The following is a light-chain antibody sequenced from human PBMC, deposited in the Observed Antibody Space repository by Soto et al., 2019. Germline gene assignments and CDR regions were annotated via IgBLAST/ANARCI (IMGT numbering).Light chain of an antibody. V-gene: IGLV2-11*01. CDR2: DVI. CDR3: CSYAGSSLWV. J-gene: IGLJ3*02. Sequence: QSGLTQPRSVSGSPGQSVTISCTGTSSDVGVYNYVSWYQQHPGKAPQLVIYDVIKRPSGVPYRFSGSKSGNTASLTISGLQAEDEADYYCCSYAGSSLWVFGGGTKLTVL. CDR1: SSDVGVYNY.